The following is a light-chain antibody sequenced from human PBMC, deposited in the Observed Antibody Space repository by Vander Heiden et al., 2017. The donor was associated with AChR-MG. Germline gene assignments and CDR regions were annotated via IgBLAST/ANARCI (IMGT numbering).Light chain of an antibody. CDR2: DVT. CDR3: CSYAGTSYG. J-gene: IGLJ1*01. Sequence: TQPRSVSGSPGQSVTISCAGSSTNVGAYNYVSWYQHHPDKAPKRILYDVTKRPSGVPDRFSGSRSGNTASLTISGLQAEDEADYYCCSYAGTSYGFGTGTEVTGL. CDR1: STNVGAYNY. V-gene: IGLV2-11*01.